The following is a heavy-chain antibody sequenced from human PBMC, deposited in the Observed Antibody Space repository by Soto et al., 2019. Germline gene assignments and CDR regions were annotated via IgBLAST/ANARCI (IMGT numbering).Heavy chain of an antibody. J-gene: IGHJ6*02. D-gene: IGHD3-10*01. V-gene: IGHV4-38-2*01. CDR2: IYYSGSA. CDR3: ARGVGFGYYYYHMDL. Sequence: PSETLSLTCAVSGYSITNGYYWSWIRQPPGKGLEWIGYIYYSGSADYNPSLGSRVTISIDTSKNQFSLKLTSVTAADTAVYYCARGVGFGYYYYHMDLWGQGTTVTVSS. CDR1: GYSITNGYY.